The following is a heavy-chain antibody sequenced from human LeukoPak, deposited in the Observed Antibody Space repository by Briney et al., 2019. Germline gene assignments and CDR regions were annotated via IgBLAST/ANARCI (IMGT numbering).Heavy chain of an antibody. V-gene: IGHV3-33*01. CDR3: ARDRRYRSGGSCYGYYYGMDV. D-gene: IGHD2-15*01. CDR2: IWYDGSNK. CDR1: GFTFSSYG. Sequence: GGSLRLSCAASGFTFSSYGMHWVRQAPGKGLEWVAVIWYDGSNKYYADSVKGRFTISRDNSKNTLYLQMNSLRAEDTAVYYCARDRRYRSGGSCYGYYYGMDVWGKGTTVTVSS. J-gene: IGHJ6*04.